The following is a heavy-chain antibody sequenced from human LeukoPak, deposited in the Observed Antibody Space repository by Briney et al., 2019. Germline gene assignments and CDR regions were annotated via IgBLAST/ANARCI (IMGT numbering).Heavy chain of an antibody. Sequence: PGGSLRLSCAASGFTFSSYSMNWVRQAPGKGLEWVSSISSSSSYIYYADSVKGRFTISRDNSKNTLYLQMNSLRAEDTAVYYCAKDLVRYDSSGYYYVPPPFDYWGQGTLVTVSS. V-gene: IGHV3-21*04. CDR2: ISSSSSYI. CDR1: GFTFSSYS. CDR3: AKDLVRYDSSGYYYVPPPFDY. J-gene: IGHJ4*02. D-gene: IGHD3-22*01.